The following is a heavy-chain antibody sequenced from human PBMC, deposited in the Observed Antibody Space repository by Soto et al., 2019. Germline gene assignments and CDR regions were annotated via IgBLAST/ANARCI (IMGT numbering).Heavy chain of an antibody. D-gene: IGHD2-21*02. V-gene: IGHV4-31*03. J-gene: IGHJ6*02. CDR3: ARVCGGDCHHGMDV. CDR1: GGSIRSGGYY. Sequence: QVQLQESGPGLVKPSQTLSLTCTVSGGSIRSGGYYWSWIRQHPGKGLEWIGYIYYSGSTYYNPSLKSRVSISVDTSKNQFSLKLSSVTAADTAVYYYARVCGGDCHHGMDVWGQGTTVTVSS. CDR2: IYYSGST.